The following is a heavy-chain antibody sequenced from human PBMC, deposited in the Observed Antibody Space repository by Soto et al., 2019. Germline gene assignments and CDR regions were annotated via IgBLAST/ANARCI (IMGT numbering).Heavy chain of an antibody. V-gene: IGHV4-59*08. Sequence: PSETLSLTCAVSGDSISSYYWGWIRQPPGKGLEWMGYISYSGSTNYNPSLKSRVTISSDTTKNQLSLKLTSVTAADTAVYHCARGCATSWYTYYFDYWGQGALVTVSS. J-gene: IGHJ4*02. D-gene: IGHD6-13*01. CDR2: ISYSGST. CDR1: GDSISSYY. CDR3: ARGCATSWYTYYFDY.